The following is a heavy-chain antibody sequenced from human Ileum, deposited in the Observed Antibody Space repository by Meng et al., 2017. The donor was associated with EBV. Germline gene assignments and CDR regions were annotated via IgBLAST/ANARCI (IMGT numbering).Heavy chain of an antibody. Sequence: QVHLQQPAPGLVNPSGTLSLPVSVSGDSIRSNTWWSWVRQPPGKGLEWIGEIYHSGSTNYNPSFKSRVTMSVDKSKNQISLNLSSVTAADTAVYYCASGRDYAWHSWGRGTLVTVSS. CDR2: IYHSGST. CDR1: GDSIRSNTW. J-gene: IGHJ4*02. CDR3: ASGRDYAWHS. D-gene: IGHD4-17*01. V-gene: IGHV4-4*02.